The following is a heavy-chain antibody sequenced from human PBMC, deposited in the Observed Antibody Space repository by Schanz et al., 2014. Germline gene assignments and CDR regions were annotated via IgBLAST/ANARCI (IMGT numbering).Heavy chain of an antibody. CDR2: MIGSGSSV. D-gene: IGHD6-13*01. CDR1: GFTFSTYA. J-gene: IGHJ4*02. Sequence: EVLLLESGGRVERPGGSLRLSCSASGFTFSTYAMSWARQTPGKGLEWVSRMIGSGSSVFYADSVKGRFTISRDNLKNTVYLQMNSLRAEDTAVYYCARLDSSSWYPRYWGQGTLVTVSS. V-gene: IGHV3-23*01. CDR3: ARLDSSSWYPRY.